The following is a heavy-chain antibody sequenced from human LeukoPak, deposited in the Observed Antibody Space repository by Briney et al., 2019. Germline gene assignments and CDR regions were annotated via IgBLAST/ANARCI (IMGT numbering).Heavy chain of an antibody. CDR1: GFTFSSYA. Sequence: GGSLRLSCAASGFTFSSYAMHWVRQAPGKGLEWVAVISYDGSNKYYADSVKGRFTISRDNSKNTLYLQMNSLRAEDTAVYYCARDGGSYGSYYYYYMDVWGKGTTVTVSS. V-gene: IGHV3-30-3*01. D-gene: IGHD1-26*01. CDR3: ARDGGSYGSYYYYYMDV. J-gene: IGHJ6*03. CDR2: ISYDGSNK.